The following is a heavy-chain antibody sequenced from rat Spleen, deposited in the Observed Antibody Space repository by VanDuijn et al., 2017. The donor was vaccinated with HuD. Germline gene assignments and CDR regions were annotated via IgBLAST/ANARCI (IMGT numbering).Heavy chain of an antibody. V-gene: IGHV5-25*01. CDR3: ARHPYYYSSYTGPDWYFDF. Sequence: EVQLVESGGGLVQPGRSLKLSCAASGFTFSNYDMAWVRQAPTKGLEWVASISPSGGSTYYRDSVKGRFTVSRDNAKSTLYLQMDSLRSEDTATYYCARHPYYYSSYTGPDWYFDFWGPGTMVTVSS. J-gene: IGHJ1*01. D-gene: IGHD1-2*01. CDR2: ISPSGGST. CDR1: GFTFSNYD.